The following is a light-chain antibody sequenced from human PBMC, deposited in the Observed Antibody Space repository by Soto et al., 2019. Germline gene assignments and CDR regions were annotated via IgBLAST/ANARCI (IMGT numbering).Light chain of an antibody. V-gene: IGKV1-27*01. CDR3: QKYNSAPLT. CDR1: LPISNY. Sequence: DIQMTQSPSSLSASVGDRVTITCQASLPISNYLAWCQQKPGKIPNLLIYAASTLQAGVPSRFSGSGSGTDFTLTISSLQPEDVAAYYCQKYNSAPLTFGGGTKVEIK. CDR2: AAS. J-gene: IGKJ4*01.